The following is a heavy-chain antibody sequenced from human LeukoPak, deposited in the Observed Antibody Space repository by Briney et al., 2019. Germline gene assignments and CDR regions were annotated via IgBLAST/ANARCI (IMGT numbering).Heavy chain of an antibody. D-gene: IGHD3-10*01. J-gene: IGHJ3*02. Sequence: SETLSLTCSVSGGSISIYYWSWVRQPPGKGLEWIGYVYNNENTIYNPSLKSRVTISVDTSKNQFSLKLSSVTAADTAVYYCARELLSSLDIWGQGTMVTVSS. V-gene: IGHV4-59*01. CDR3: ARELLSSLDI. CDR1: GGSISIYY. CDR2: VYNNENT.